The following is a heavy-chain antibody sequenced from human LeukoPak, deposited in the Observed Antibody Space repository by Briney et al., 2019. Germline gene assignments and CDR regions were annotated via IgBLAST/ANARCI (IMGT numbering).Heavy chain of an antibody. CDR1: GYTFTSYY. D-gene: IGHD3-10*01. CDR3: ARSWFGMVRGVSSYFDY. CDR2: INPSGGST. V-gene: IGHV1-46*01. Sequence: EASVKVSCKASGYTFTSYYMHWVRQAPGQGLEWMGIINPSGGSTSYAQKFQGRVTMTRDTSTSTVYMELSSLRSEDTAVYYCARSWFGMVRGVSSYFDYWGQGTLVTVSS. J-gene: IGHJ4*02.